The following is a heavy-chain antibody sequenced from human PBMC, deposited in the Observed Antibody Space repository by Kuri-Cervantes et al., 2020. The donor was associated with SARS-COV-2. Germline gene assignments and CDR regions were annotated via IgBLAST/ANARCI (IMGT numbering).Heavy chain of an antibody. J-gene: IGHJ6*02. CDR3: ARRSAGYSSGWYRGWGMDV. CDR1: GFTFSSYS. D-gene: IGHD6-19*01. V-gene: IGHV4-34*01. Sequence: ESLKISCAASGFTFSSYSMNWVRQPPGKGLEWIGEINHSGSTNYNPSLKSRVTMSVDTSKNQFSLKLTSVTAADTAVYYCARRSAGYSSGWYRGWGMDVWGQGTTVTVSS. CDR2: INHSGST.